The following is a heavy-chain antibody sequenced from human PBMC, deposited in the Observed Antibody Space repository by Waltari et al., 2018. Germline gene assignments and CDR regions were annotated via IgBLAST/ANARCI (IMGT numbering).Heavy chain of an antibody. D-gene: IGHD1-26*01. CDR3: ARDWVVGAKRSLHFDY. J-gene: IGHJ4*02. CDR2: IIPIFGTA. V-gene: IGHV1-69*08. CDR1: GGTFSSYS. Sequence: QVQLVQSGAEVKKPGSSVKVSCKASGGTFSSYSITWVRQAPGQGLEWMGRIIPIFGTANYEQRFQDRGTITADKSTNTAYMELSSLRSEDTAVYYCARDWVVGAKRSLHFDYWGQGTLVTVSS.